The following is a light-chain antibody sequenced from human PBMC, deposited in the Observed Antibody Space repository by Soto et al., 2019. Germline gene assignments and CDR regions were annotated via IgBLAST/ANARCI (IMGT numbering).Light chain of an antibody. CDR2: TAS. CDR3: QQYNSYPRT. CDR1: QGISKD. J-gene: IGKJ2*01. V-gene: IGKV1-16*02. Sequence: DIQMTQSPSSLSASVGDRVTITCRASQGISKDLAWFQQKPGKAPKTLIHTASTLQTGAPSKFSGSGSGTDFTLIISSLQPEDFATYYCQQYNSYPRTIGQGTRLEI.